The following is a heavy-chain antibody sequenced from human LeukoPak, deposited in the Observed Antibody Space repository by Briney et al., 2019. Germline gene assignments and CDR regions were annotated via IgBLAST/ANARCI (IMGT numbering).Heavy chain of an antibody. CDR1: GFTFSSYA. J-gene: IGHJ4*02. Sequence: GGSLRLSCAASGFTFSSYAMSWVRQAPGKGLEWVSAISGSGGSTYYADSVNGRFTISRDNSKNTLSLHMTGLRAEDTAVYYCARKVAVAMDLDYWGQGTLVTVSS. V-gene: IGHV3-23*01. CDR2: ISGSGGST. CDR3: ARKVAVAMDLDY. D-gene: IGHD6-13*01.